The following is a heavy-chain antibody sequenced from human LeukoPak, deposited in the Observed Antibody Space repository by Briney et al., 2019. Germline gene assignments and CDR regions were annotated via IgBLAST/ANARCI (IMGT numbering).Heavy chain of an antibody. CDR2: IKSKTDGGTT. V-gene: IGHV3-15*01. J-gene: IGHJ4*02. Sequence: GGSLRLSCAASGFTFSDAWMSWVRQAPGKGLEWVGRIKSKTDGGTTDYAAPVKGRFTISRDDSKNTLSLQMNSLKTEDTAVYYCTTEYLVATTFDYWGQGTLVTVSS. CDR3: TTEYLVATTFDY. CDR1: GFTFSDAW. D-gene: IGHD5-12*01.